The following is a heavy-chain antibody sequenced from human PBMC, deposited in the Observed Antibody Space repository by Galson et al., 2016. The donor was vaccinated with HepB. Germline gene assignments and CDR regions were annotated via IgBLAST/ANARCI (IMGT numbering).Heavy chain of an antibody. J-gene: IGHJ4*02. Sequence: SETLSLTCAVSGGSISSSNWWSWVRQPPGKGLEWIGEIYHSGSTNYNPSLKSRVTISIDKSKNQFSLQLSSVTAADTAVYYCARASIYYHDSSVYYYVPDYWGQGTLVTVSS. CDR3: ARASIYYHDSSVYYYVPDY. CDR1: GGSISSSNW. D-gene: IGHD3-22*01. CDR2: IYHSGST. V-gene: IGHV4-4*02.